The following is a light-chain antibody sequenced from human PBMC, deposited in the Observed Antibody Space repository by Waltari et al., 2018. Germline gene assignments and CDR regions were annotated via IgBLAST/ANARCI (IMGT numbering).Light chain of an antibody. Sequence: DIVMTQSPLFLPVTPGERDSISCRSSQSLLHSNGYNYLDWYRQKPGQSPPLLFYLGSNLAPRVPDSFSGSGSGTDFTLKISRVEAEDVGVYYCMQALQTPYTFGQGTKLEIK. J-gene: IGKJ2*01. CDR2: LGS. V-gene: IGKV2-28*01. CDR3: MQALQTPYT. CDR1: QSLLHSNGYNY.